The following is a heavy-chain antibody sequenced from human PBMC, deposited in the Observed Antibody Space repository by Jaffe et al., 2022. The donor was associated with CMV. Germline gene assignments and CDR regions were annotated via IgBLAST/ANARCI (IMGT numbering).Heavy chain of an antibody. CDR2: IYWNDDK. D-gene: IGHD3-10*01. V-gene: IGHV2-5*01. CDR3: AHKLWFGESDYGMDV. Sequence: QITLKESGPTLVKPTQTLTLTCTFSGFSLYTSGVGVGWIRQPPGKALEWLALIYWNDDKRYSPSLKSRLTITKDTSKNQVVLTMTNMDPVDTATYYCAHKLWFGESDYGMDVWGQGTTVTVSS. CDR1: GFSLYTSGVG. J-gene: IGHJ6*02.